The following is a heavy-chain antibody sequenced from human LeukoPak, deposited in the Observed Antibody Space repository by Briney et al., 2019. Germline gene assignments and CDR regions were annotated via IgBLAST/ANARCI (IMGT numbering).Heavy chain of an antibody. CDR3: ARDYGSYYYDSSGYVDY. D-gene: IGHD3-22*01. J-gene: IGHJ4*02. V-gene: IGHV3-33*01. CDR1: GFTFSSYG. CDR2: IWYDGSNK. Sequence: GGSLRLSCAASGFTFSSYGMHWARQAPGKGLEWVAVIWYDGSNKYYADSVKGRFTISRDNSKNTLYLQMNSLRAEDTAVYYCARDYGSYYYDSSGYVDYWGQGTLVTVSS.